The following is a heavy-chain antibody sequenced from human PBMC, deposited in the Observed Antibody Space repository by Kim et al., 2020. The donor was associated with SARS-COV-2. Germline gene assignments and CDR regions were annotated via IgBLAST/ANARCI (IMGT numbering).Heavy chain of an antibody. J-gene: IGHJ3*02. D-gene: IGHD3-22*01. CDR3: ARVADYYDSSGYSGWYAFDI. CDR2: INAGNGNT. Sequence: ASVKVSCKASGYTFTSYAMHWVRQAPGQRLEWMGWINAGNGNTKYSQKFQGRVTITRDTSASTAYMELSSLRSEDTAVYYCARVADYYDSSGYSGWYAFDIWGQGTMVTVSS. CDR1: GYTFTSYA. V-gene: IGHV1-3*01.